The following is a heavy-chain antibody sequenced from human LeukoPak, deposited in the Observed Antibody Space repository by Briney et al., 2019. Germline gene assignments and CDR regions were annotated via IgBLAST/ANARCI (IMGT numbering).Heavy chain of an antibody. V-gene: IGHV3-23*01. CDR1: GFTFNTHA. Sequence: GGSLRLSCVASGFTFNTHAMTWVRQAPGKGLEWVSGIPGSGASAYYAGSVKGRFTISRDNSKNTLYLQMNSLRVEDTAVYYCAKSGTSRDHWGQGTLVTVSS. D-gene: IGHD1-1*01. CDR2: IPGSGASA. CDR3: AKSGTSRDH. J-gene: IGHJ4*02.